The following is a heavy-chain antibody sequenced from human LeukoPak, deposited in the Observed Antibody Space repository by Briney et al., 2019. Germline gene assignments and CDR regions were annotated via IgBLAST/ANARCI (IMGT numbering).Heavy chain of an antibody. D-gene: IGHD6-13*01. J-gene: IGHJ4*02. CDR3: ARLDKQQLAFDY. CDR1: GYTFTSYG. V-gene: IGHV1-18*01. CDR2: ISAYNGNT. Sequence: GASVKVSCKASGYTFTSYGISWVRQAPGQGLEWMGWISAYNGNTNYAQKLQGRVTLTTDTFTSTAYMELKSLSSDDTAVYYCARLDKQQLAFDYWGQGTMVTVSS.